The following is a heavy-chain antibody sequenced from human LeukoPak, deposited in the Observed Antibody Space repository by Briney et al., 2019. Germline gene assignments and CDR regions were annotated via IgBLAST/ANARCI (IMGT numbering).Heavy chain of an antibody. CDR1: GFTFSSYA. V-gene: IGHV3-23*01. CDR3: ADRGCSSTSCPDY. CDR2: ISGSGGST. J-gene: IGHJ4*02. Sequence: GSLRLSCAASGFTFSSYAMSWVRQAPGKGLEWVSAISGSGGSTYYADSVKGRFTISRDNSKNTLYLQMNSLRAEDTAVYYCADRGCSSTSCPDYWGQGTLDTVSS. D-gene: IGHD2-2*01.